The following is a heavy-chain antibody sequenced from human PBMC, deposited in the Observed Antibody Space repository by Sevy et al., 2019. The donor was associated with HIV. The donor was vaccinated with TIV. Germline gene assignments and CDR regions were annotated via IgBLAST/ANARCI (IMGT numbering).Heavy chain of an antibody. Sequence: GGSLRLSCAASGFTFTNYWMHWVRQAPGKGLVWVSRVDNDGSGTNYADSVKGRFTISRDNAKNTVYLQMNSLRAEDTAVYYCTRDMYGIDYWVQGTLVTVSS. V-gene: IGHV3-74*01. CDR3: TRDMYGIDY. J-gene: IGHJ4*02. D-gene: IGHD2-8*01. CDR2: VDNDGSGT. CDR1: GFTFTNYW.